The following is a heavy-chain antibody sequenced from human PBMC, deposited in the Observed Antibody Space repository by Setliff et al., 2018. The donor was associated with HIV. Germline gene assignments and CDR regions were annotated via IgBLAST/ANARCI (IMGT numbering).Heavy chain of an antibody. CDR1: GGSMSSQY. J-gene: IGHJ6*03. Sequence: SETLSLTCTVSGGSMSSQYWSWVRQSPGKGLEWIGYIYFTGNANYNPSLKSRVTISLDTSKNQFSLKLSSVTAADTAVYFCARGIDWGHFYYYYMDVWGKGTTVTVSS. D-gene: IGHD7-27*01. CDR3: ARGIDWGHFYYYYMDV. V-gene: IGHV4-59*11. CDR2: IYFTGNA.